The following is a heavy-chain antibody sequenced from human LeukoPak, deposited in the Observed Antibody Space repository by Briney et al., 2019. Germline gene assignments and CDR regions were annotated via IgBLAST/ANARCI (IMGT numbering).Heavy chain of an antibody. J-gene: IGHJ6*02. Sequence: SQTLSLTCTVSGGSISSGSYYWSWIRQPAGKGLEWIGRIYTSGSTNYNPSLKSRVTISVDTSKNQFSLKLSSVTAADTAVYYCARDPEKYSSSYYGIDVWGQGTTVTVSS. D-gene: IGHD6-6*01. V-gene: IGHV4-61*02. CDR1: GGSISSGSYY. CDR3: ARDPEKYSSSYYGIDV. CDR2: IYTSGST.